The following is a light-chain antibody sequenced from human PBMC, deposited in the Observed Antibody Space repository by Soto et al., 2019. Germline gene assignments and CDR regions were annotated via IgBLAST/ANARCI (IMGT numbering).Light chain of an antibody. Sequence: EIVLTQSPATLSLSPGERATLSCRASQSVGSYLAWYQHKPGQAPRLLIYDASNRATGVPARFSGSGSGTDFTLTISSPEPEDFAVYYCQQRSDWGITFAQGTRLQIK. J-gene: IGKJ5*01. CDR1: QSVGSY. CDR3: QQRSDWGIT. V-gene: IGKV3-11*01. CDR2: DAS.